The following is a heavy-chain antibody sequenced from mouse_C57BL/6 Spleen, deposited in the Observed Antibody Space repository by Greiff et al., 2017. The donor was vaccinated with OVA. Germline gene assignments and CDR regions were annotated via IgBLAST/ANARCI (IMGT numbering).Heavy chain of an antibody. CDR1: GFTFSSYA. CDR2: ISSGGDYI. J-gene: IGHJ2*01. V-gene: IGHV5-9-1*02. CDR3: TRDEGNYFDD. Sequence: EVKVVESGEGLVKPGGSLKLSCAASGFTFSSYAMSWVRQTPEKRLEWVAYISSGGDYIYYADTVKGRFTISRDNARNTLYLQMSSLKSEDTAMYYCTRDEGNYFDDWGQGTTLTVSS.